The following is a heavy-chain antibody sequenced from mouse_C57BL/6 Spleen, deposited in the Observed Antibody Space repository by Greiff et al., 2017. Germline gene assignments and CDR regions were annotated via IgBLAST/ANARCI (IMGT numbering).Heavy chain of an antibody. CDR1: GFSLTSYG. CDR3: ARLDSSGYDAMDY. Sequence: VQLQESGPGLVAPSQSLSITCTVSGFSLTSYGVDWARQSPGKGLEWLGVIWGVGSTNYNSALKSRLSISKDNSKSQVFLKMNSLQTDDTAMYYCARLDSSGYDAMDYWGQGTSVTVSS. CDR2: IWGVGST. V-gene: IGHV2-6*01. J-gene: IGHJ4*01. D-gene: IGHD3-2*02.